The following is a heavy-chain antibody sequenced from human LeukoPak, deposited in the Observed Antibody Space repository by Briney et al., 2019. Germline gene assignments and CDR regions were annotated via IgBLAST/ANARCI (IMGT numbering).Heavy chain of an antibody. D-gene: IGHD6-6*01. CDR1: GFTFSSYA. Sequence: GGSLRLSCAAYGFTFSSYAMHWVRQAPGKGLEWVAVISYDGSNKYYADSVKGRFTISRDNSKNTLYLQMNSLRAEDTAVYCCARRHSSSDGFDYWGQGTLVTVSS. V-gene: IGHV3-30-3*01. CDR2: ISYDGSNK. CDR3: ARRHSSSDGFDY. J-gene: IGHJ4*02.